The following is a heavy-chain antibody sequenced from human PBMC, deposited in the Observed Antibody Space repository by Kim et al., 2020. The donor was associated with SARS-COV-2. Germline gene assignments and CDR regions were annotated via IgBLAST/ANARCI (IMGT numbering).Heavy chain of an antibody. CDR3: TTSSRGVLWGNAFDV. Sequence: GGSLRLSCTVSGFAFNSYWVTWVRQAPGKGLEWVANINPDGSEKYYMDSVRGRFSISRHSANHSLYLHMSNLRAEDTALYYCTTSSRGVLWGNAFDVWGQGTKVSVS. V-gene: IGHV3-7*01. D-gene: IGHD2-2*01. J-gene: IGHJ3*01. CDR1: GFAFNSYW. CDR2: INPDGSEK.